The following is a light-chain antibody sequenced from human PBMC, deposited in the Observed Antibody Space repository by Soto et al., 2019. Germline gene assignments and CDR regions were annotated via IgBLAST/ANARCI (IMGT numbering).Light chain of an antibody. CDR2: DAS. V-gene: IGKV3-11*01. Sequence: EIVLTQSPDTLSLSPGERATISCRASQCVSSISVWYQQKPGQALRLVIYDASNRATGTPARFSGSGSGTDFALTISSRVPEDFAVYYCLQRSNWPFTSGQGTKLDIK. CDR3: LQRSNWPFT. CDR1: QCVSSI. J-gene: IGKJ2*01.